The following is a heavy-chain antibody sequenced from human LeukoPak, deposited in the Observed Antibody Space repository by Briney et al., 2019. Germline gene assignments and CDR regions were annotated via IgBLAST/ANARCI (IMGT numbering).Heavy chain of an antibody. Sequence: GGCLRLFCTASPYTFSLHGFDSARQAPGKGLEWVAFISGDASAEEYVDVVRGRITMSRDNSKSTLYLEIRGLRVDDTARYYCGRAGNHPRDKYLQWLVRDWGQGTLVTVSS. D-gene: IGHD6-19*01. V-gene: IGHV3-30*12. CDR3: GRAGNHPRDKYLQWLVRD. CDR1: PYTFSLHG. CDR2: ISGDASAE. J-gene: IGHJ4*02.